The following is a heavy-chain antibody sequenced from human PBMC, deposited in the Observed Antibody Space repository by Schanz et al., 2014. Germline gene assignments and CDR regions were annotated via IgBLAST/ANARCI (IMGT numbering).Heavy chain of an antibody. CDR1: GFTFSRYW. J-gene: IGHJ4*02. D-gene: IGHD6-13*01. CDR3: ARLDSSSWYPRY. V-gene: IGHV3-11*03. CDR2: ISSSGSYT. Sequence: VQLLESGGGLVQPGGSLRLSCAASGFTFSRYWMAWVRQAPGKGLEWVSYISSSGSYTNYADSVKGRFTTSRDNGKKSMYLQMNSLRAEDTAVYYCARLDSSSWYPRYWGQGTLVTVSS.